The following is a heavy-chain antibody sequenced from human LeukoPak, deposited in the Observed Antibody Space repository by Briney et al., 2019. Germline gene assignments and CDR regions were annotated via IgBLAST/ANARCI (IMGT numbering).Heavy chain of an antibody. CDR3: AKGRRNSYGDDAFDI. CDR2: IRGSGGST. V-gene: IGHV3-23*01. J-gene: IGHJ3*02. Sequence: WXRQAPXXGLEWVSAIRGSGGSTYYPISAQVRFTTHRENSKNTVYLQLNGLRAEDTAVYYCAKGRRNSYGDDAFDIWGQGTMVTVSS. D-gene: IGHD5-18*01.